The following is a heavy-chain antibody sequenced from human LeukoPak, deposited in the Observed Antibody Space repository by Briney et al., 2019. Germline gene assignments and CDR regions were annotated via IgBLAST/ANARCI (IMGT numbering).Heavy chain of an antibody. Sequence: SETLSLTCTVSGGSISSYYWSWIRQPPGKGLEWIGYIYYSGSTNYSPSLKSRVTISVDTSKNQFSLKLSSVTAADTAVYYCARQAAADPTAPFDYWGQGTLVTVSS. V-gene: IGHV4-59*12. D-gene: IGHD6-13*01. CDR1: GGSISSYY. CDR3: ARQAAADPTAPFDY. J-gene: IGHJ4*02. CDR2: IYYSGST.